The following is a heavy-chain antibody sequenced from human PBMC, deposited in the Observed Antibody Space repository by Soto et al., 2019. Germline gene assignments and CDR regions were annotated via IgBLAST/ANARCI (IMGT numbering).Heavy chain of an antibody. CDR2: ISGSGGST. V-gene: IGHV3-23*01. Sequence: PGGSLRLSCAASGFTFSSYAMSWVRQAPGKGLEWVSAISGSGGSTYYADSVKGRFTISRDNSKNTPYLQMNSLRAEDTAVYYCAKADHYDISGYYPSWGQGTLVTVSS. D-gene: IGHD3-22*01. J-gene: IGHJ4*02. CDR3: AKADHYDISGYYPS. CDR1: GFTFSSYA.